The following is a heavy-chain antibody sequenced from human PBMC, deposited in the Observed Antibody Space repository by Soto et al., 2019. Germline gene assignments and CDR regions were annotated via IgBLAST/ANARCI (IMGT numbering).Heavy chain of an antibody. CDR1: GFIFSNYA. Sequence: GGSLRLSCAASGFIFSNYAMHRVRQAPGKGLEWVAIISSDGSNTYYAGSVRGRFTISRDNSENTLYLQMNSLRPEDTAVYYCARDGSPAVRNPRTYFDYWGQGTLVTV. D-gene: IGHD2-2*01. V-gene: IGHV3-30-3*01. CDR2: ISSDGSNT. CDR3: ARDGSPAVRNPRTYFDY. J-gene: IGHJ4*02.